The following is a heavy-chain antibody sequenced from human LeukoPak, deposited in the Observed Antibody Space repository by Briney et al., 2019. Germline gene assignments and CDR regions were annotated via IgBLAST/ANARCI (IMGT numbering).Heavy chain of an antibody. CDR1: GFTFSSYT. V-gene: IGHV3-21*01. CDR3: AREGSTPYDFWSGYRVPTSLAP. J-gene: IGHJ5*02. CDR2: INSSISYI. Sequence: PGGSLRLSCAVSGFTFSSYTMNWVRQAPGEGLEWVSSINSSISYIYYADSVKGRSSISRDNAKNSLYLQMNSLRAEDTAVYYCAREGSTPYDFWSGYRVPTSLAPWGQGTLFTVSS. D-gene: IGHD3-3*01.